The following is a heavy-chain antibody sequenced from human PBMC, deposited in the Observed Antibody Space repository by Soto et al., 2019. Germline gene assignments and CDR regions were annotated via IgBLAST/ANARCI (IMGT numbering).Heavy chain of an antibody. J-gene: IGHJ4*02. D-gene: IGHD1-26*01. Sequence: GGSLRLSCAASGFTFGTYPMSWVRQAPGKGLEWVSSISGGGTPTYYAGSVEGRFTISRDNSKNTLYLQINSLRVEDTAVYYCEKVETWSILDYWGRGTLVTVSS. V-gene: IGHV3-23*01. CDR1: GFTFGTYP. CDR2: ISGGGTPT. CDR3: EKVETWSILDY.